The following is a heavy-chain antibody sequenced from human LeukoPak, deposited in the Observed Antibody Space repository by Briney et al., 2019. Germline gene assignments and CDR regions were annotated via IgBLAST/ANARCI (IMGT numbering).Heavy chain of an antibody. D-gene: IGHD6-19*01. Sequence: GASVKVSCKASGGTFSGYAISWVRQAPGQGLEWMGGIIPIFGTANYAQKFQGRVTITADESTSTAYMELSSLRSEDTAVYYCARARQWLTGTYYYYYYMDVWGKGTTVTISS. CDR2: IIPIFGTA. CDR1: GGTFSGYA. CDR3: ARARQWLTGTYYYYYYMDV. J-gene: IGHJ6*03. V-gene: IGHV1-69*13.